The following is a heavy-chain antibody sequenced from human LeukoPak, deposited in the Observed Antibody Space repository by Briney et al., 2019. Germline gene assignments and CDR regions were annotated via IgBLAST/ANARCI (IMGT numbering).Heavy chain of an antibody. CDR3: ARSGTVTTWNY. D-gene: IGHD4-17*01. V-gene: IGHV4-31*03. CDR2: IYYSGTT. CDR1: GGSISSGGYY. J-gene: IGHJ4*02. Sequence: SQTLSLTCTVSGGSISSGGYYWSWTRQHPGKGLEWTGCIYYSGTTYYHPSLTSRVAISVDTSKNQFSLKLSSVTAADTAVYYCARSGTVTTWNYWGQGTLVTVSS.